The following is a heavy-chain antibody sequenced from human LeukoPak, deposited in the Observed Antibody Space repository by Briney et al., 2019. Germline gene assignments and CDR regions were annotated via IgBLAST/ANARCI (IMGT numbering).Heavy chain of an antibody. CDR1: GVSINSHY. CDR3: ARENNGAFDY. CDR2: INHSGST. V-gene: IGHV4-34*01. D-gene: IGHD1-14*01. J-gene: IGHJ4*02. Sequence: PSETLSLTCTVSGVSINSHYWSWIRQPPGKGLEWIGEINHSGSTNYNPSLKSRVTISVDTSKNQFSLKLSSVTAADTAVYYCARENNGAFDYWGQGTLVTVSS.